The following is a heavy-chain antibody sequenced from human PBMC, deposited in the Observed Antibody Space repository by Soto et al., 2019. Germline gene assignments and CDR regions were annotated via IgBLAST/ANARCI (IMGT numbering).Heavy chain of an antibody. CDR1: GFTFSSYA. Sequence: GGSLRLSCAASGFTFSSYAMHWVRQAPGKGLEWVAVISYDGSNKYYADSVKGRFTISRDNSKNTLYLQMNSLRAEDTAVYYCAGDRYDYVWGSYRPAPTDYWGQGTLVTVSS. D-gene: IGHD3-16*02. CDR3: AGDRYDYVWGSYRPAPTDY. CDR2: ISYDGSNK. J-gene: IGHJ4*02. V-gene: IGHV3-30-3*01.